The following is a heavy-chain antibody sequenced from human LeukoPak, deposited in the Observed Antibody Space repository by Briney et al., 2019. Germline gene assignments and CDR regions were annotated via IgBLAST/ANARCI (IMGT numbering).Heavy chain of an antibody. V-gene: IGHV1-18*01. J-gene: IGHJ5*02. Sequence: GASVKVSCKASGYTFTSYGISWVRQAPGQGLEWMGWVSTSNPHTNYAPKFRGRVIMTIDTSTTTAYLEMRSLTSDDTAVYYCARDRFLWGLGNWFDLWGQGTLVTVTS. D-gene: IGHD3-3*01. CDR2: VSTSNPHT. CDR3: ARDRFLWGLGNWFDL. CDR1: GYTFTSYG.